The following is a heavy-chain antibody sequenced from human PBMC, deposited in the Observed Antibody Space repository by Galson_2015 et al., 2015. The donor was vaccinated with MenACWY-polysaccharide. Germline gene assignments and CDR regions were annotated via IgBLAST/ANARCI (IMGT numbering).Heavy chain of an antibody. D-gene: IGHD1-26*01. J-gene: IGHJ4*02. CDR1: GVTFSSYS. Sequence: LSLSCEAAGVTFSSYSMNWVRQAPGTGLEWVSYVSSGGTIYYADSAKGRFTISRDHAKNSLYLQMNSLRDDDTAVYYCARVLKGLVGATPDYWGQGTLVTVSS. V-gene: IGHV3-48*02. CDR2: VSSGGTI. CDR3: ARVLKGLVGATPDY.